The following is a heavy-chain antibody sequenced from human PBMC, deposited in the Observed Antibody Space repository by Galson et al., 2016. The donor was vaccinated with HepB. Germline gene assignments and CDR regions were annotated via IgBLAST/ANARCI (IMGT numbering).Heavy chain of an antibody. CDR3: ARGPGGYGMDV. V-gene: IGHV3-33*08. Sequence: SLRLSCAASGFTFSSYAMSWVRQAPGKGLEWVAVIWFDGTNKYYADSVKGRFTISRDSSKNTVYLQMNSLRADDTSVFFCARGPGGYGMDVWGQGTTVTVSS. CDR1: GFTFSSYA. J-gene: IGHJ6*02. D-gene: IGHD3-10*01. CDR2: IWFDGTNK.